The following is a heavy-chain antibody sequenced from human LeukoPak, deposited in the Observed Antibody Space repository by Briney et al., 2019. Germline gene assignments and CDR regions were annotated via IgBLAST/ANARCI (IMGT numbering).Heavy chain of an antibody. D-gene: IGHD2-15*01. CDR2: IYYSGST. J-gene: IGHJ4*02. V-gene: IGHV4-31*03. CDR1: GGSISSGGYY. CDR3: ARDRGDCSGGSCFGSGVTFPDY. Sequence: PSETLSLTCTVSGGSISSGGYYWSWIRQHPGKGLEWIGYIYYSGSTYYNPSLKSRVTISVDTSKNQFSLKLSSVTAADTAVYYCARDRGDCSGGSCFGSGVTFPDYWGQGTLVTVSS.